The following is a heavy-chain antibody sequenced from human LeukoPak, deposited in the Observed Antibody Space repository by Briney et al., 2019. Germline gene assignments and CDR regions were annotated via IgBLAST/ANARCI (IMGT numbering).Heavy chain of an antibody. CDR1: GFTFSSYA. CDR3: ARDLDY. V-gene: IGHV3-30*04. J-gene: IGHJ4*02. CDR2: ISYDGSNK. Sequence: GRSLRLSCAASGFTFSSYATHWVRQAPGKGLEWVAVISYDGSNKYYADSVKGRFTISRDNSKNTLYLQMNSLRAEDTAVYYCARDLDYWGQGTLVTVPS.